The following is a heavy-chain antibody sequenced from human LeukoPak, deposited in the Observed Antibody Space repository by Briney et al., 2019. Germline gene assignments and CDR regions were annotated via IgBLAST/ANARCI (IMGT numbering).Heavy chain of an antibody. D-gene: IGHD3-10*01. CDR3: ARQKGSGSYYNGGGYYYMDV. CDR2: INHSGST. CDR1: GGSFSGYY. J-gene: IGHJ6*03. V-gene: IGHV4-34*01. Sequence: PSETLSLTCAVYGGSFSGYYWSWIRQPPGKGLEWIGEINHSGSTNYNPSLKSRVTISVDTSKNQFSLKLSSVTAADTAVYYCARQKGSGSYYNGGGYYYMDVWGKGTTVTISS.